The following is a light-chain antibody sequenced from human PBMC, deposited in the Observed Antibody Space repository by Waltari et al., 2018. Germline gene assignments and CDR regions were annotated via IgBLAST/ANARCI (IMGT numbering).Light chain of an antibody. CDR1: ALSKQF. J-gene: IGLJ2*01. CDR2: TDS. V-gene: IGLV3-25*03. CDR3: QSAHSNGSDVV. Sequence: SYELTQPPSVSVSPGQTARIPSPGYALSKQFGFWYQRKSGRAPVLMIYTDSGRPSGIPERFSGSSSGTTVTLTISAVQPEDEADYYCQSAHSNGSDVVFGGGTKLTVL.